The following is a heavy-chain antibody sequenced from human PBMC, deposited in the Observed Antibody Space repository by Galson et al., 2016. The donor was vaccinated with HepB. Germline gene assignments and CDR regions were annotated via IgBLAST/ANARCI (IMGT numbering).Heavy chain of an antibody. Sequence: SLRLSCAASGFTVISNYMTWVRQAPGKGLEWVSVVYSGGSTYYADSVKGRFTISRDNSKNTLYLQMNSLRAEDTAIHYCARDAGYYGMDVWGQGTTVTVSS. J-gene: IGHJ6*02. CDR2: VYSGGST. CDR3: ARDAGYYGMDV. V-gene: IGHV3-53*01. CDR1: GFTVISNY.